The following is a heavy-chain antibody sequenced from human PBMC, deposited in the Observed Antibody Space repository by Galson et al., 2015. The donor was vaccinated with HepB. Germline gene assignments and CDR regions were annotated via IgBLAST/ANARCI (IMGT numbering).Heavy chain of an antibody. V-gene: IGHV1-69*13. CDR2: IIPYFGTT. Sequence: SVKVSCKASGIKFITYPISWVRQGPGQGLEWLGGIIPYFGTTNYAPRFEDRVTITADESTNTSYLEVNSLRSEDTAVYYCARDLIDTSPGLRFDYWGQGSLVIVSS. CDR3: ARDLIDTSPGLRFDY. CDR1: GIKFITYP. J-gene: IGHJ4*02. D-gene: IGHD3-10*01.